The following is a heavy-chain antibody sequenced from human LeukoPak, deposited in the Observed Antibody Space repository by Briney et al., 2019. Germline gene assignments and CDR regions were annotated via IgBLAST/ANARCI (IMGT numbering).Heavy chain of an antibody. D-gene: IGHD2-2*01. CDR1: GYRFTSYW. CDR2: IYLGDSDT. CDR3: AAQRVVPAARGWYFDL. J-gene: IGHJ2*01. V-gene: IGHV5-51*01. Sequence: GESLKISCKGSGYRFTSYWIGWVRQMPGKGLEWMGIIYLGDSDTRYSPSFQGQVTISADKSISTAYLQWSSLKASDTAMYYCAAQRVVPAARGWYFDLWGRGTLVTVSS.